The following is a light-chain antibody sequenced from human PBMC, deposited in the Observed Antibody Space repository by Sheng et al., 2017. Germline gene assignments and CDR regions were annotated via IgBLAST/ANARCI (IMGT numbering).Light chain of an antibody. CDR1: VLAKKY. Sequence: SYELTQPSSVSVSPGQTARITCSGDVLAKKYARWFQQKPGQAPMLVIYKDSERPSGIPVRFSGSSSGTTVTLTISGAQVEDEADYYCYSAADNNLGVFGGGTKLTVL. CDR3: YSAADNNLGV. J-gene: IGLJ3*02. CDR2: KDS. V-gene: IGLV3-27*01.